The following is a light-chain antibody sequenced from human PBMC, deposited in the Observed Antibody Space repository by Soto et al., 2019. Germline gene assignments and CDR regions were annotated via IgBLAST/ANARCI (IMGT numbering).Light chain of an antibody. J-gene: IGKJ3*01. CDR1: QTIIRY. V-gene: IGKV1-39*01. CDR3: QQSYSTLFT. CDR2: AAS. Sequence: DIQMTQSPSSLSAFVGDRVTITCRASQTIIRYLNWYQQKPGRAPNLLIYAASSLQSGVPSRFSGSGSGTEFTLTITSLQPEDFATYYCQQSYSTLFTFGPGTNVEIK.